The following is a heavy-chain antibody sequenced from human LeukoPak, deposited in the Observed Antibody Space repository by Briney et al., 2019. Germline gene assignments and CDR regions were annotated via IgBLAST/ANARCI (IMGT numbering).Heavy chain of an antibody. V-gene: IGHV3-74*01. J-gene: IGHJ4*02. D-gene: IGHD5-12*01. CDR2: INSDGSRT. Sequence: PGGSLRLSCTDSGITFSSYWMHWVRQTPGRGLVWVSRINSDGSRTSYVDSVKGRFTISRDNAKNTLYLQMNSLRDEDTAVYYCARGYSGYEAPDYWGQGTLVTVSS. CDR3: ARGYSGYEAPDY. CDR1: GITFSSYW.